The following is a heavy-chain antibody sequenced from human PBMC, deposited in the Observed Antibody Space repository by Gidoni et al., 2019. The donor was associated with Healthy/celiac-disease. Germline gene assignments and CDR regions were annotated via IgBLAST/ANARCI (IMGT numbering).Heavy chain of an antibody. V-gene: IGHV4-34*01. D-gene: IGHD6-6*01. CDR3: AVEYSSSSELFDY. CDR2: INHSGST. J-gene: IGHJ4*02. Sequence: QVQLQQWGAGPLKPSETLSLTCAVYGGSFSGYYWSWIRQPPGKGLGWIGEINHSGSTNYNPSLKSRVTISVDTSKTQFSLKLSSVTAADTAVYYWAVEYSSSSELFDYWGQGTLVTVSS. CDR1: GGSFSGYY.